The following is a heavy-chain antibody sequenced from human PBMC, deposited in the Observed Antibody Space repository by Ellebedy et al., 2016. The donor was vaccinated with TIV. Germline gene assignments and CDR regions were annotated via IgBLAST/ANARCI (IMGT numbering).Heavy chain of an antibody. V-gene: IGHV4-38-2*02. Sequence: SETLSLXXTVSGYSISSGYYWGWIRQPPGKGLEWIGSIYHSGSTYYNPSLKSRVTISVDTSKNQFSLKLSSVTAADTAVYYCARDRSLDYYYYYGMDVWGQGTTVTVSS. CDR3: ARDRSLDYYYYYGMDV. J-gene: IGHJ6*02. CDR2: IYHSGST. D-gene: IGHD6-19*01. CDR1: GYSISSGYY.